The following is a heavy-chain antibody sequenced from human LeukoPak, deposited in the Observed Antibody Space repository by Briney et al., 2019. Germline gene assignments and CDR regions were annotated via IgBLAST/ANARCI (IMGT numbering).Heavy chain of an antibody. V-gene: IGHV1-2*02. CDR2: INPYSGGT. CDR3: VKMYYDFWSAFDI. D-gene: IGHD3-3*01. J-gene: IGHJ3*02. CDR1: GYTFTGSY. Sequence: ASVKVSCKASGYTFTGSYMHWVRQAPGQGLEWMGWINPYSGGTNYAQKFQGRVTMTRDTSITTAYMELSRLRSDDTAVYYCVKMYYDFWSAFDIWGQGTMVTVSS.